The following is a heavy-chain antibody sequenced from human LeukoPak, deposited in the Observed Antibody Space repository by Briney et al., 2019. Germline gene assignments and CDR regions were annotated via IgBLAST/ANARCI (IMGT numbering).Heavy chain of an antibody. CDR3: ARGRRYFDPLDY. J-gene: IGHJ4*02. D-gene: IGHD3-9*01. CDR1: RLTFSGYS. V-gene: IGHV3-48*01. Sequence: PGGSLRLSCAASRLTFSGYSMKWVRQAPGKGLEWVSYISGSSTTIYYADSVKGRFTISRDNAKNSLSLQMNSLRAEDTAVYYCARGRRYFDPLDYWGQGTLVTVSS. CDR2: ISGSSTTI.